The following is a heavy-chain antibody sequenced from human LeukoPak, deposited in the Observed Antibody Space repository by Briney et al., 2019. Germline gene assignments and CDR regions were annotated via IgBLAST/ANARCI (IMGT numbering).Heavy chain of an antibody. D-gene: IGHD2/OR15-2a*01. CDR3: AKEGAQGFLPSEHDY. V-gene: IGHV3-30*02. CDR2: IRYDGSNK. CDR1: GFTFSSYG. Sequence: GGSLRLSCAASGFTFSSYGMHWVRQTPGKGLEWVAFIRYDGSNKYYADSVKGRFTISRDNSKNTLYLQMNSLRAEDTAVYYCAKEGAQGFLPSEHDYWGQGTLVTVSS. J-gene: IGHJ4*02.